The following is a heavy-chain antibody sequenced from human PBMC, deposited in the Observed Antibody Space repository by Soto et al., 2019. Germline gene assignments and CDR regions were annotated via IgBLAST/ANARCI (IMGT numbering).Heavy chain of an antibody. CDR1: GYSFTTSG. V-gene: IGHV1-18*01. D-gene: IGHD4-17*01. Sequence: QAQLVQSGAEVKEPGASVKVSCKASGYSFTTSGITWVRQAPGQGLEWMGWISTYNGNTNYAQKLQDRVTLTTDTSTSTDYMELRSLRSDDTAIYYCARRLYGDYGYWGQGTLVTVSS. J-gene: IGHJ4*02. CDR3: ARRLYGDYGY. CDR2: ISTYNGNT.